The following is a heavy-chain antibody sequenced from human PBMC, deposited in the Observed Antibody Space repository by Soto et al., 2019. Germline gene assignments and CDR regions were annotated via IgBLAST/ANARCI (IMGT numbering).Heavy chain of an antibody. Sequence: SGPTAGEPTQTLTLTCTFSGFSLTTTGMCVGWIRQPPGKALEWLALIDWDDDKYYSPSLKTRLTISRDTSKNQVVLSMTNMDHVDTGTYYCARMIYSSGWYFDYWGQGTLVTVSS. J-gene: IGHJ4*02. CDR1: GFSLTTTGMC. CDR3: ARMIYSSGWYFDY. D-gene: IGHD6-19*01. CDR2: IDWDDDK. V-gene: IGHV2-70*01.